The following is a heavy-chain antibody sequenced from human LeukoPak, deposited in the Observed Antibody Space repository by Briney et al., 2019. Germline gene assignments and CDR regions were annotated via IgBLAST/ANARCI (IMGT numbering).Heavy chain of an antibody. Sequence: PGGSLGLSCVASGFTFSGHNMNWVRQAPGKGLEWVSSISSAGSYIYYADSVKGRFTISRDNAKNSLYLQMKSLRAEDTAVYFCARDSTPYDSSGYCFDYWGQGALVTVSS. CDR3: ARDSTPYDSSGYCFDY. D-gene: IGHD3-22*01. CDR2: ISSAGSYI. V-gene: IGHV3-21*01. CDR1: GFTFSGHN. J-gene: IGHJ4*02.